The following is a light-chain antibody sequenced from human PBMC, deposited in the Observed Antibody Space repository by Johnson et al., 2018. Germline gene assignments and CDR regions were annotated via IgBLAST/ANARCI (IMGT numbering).Light chain of an antibody. J-gene: IGLJ1*01. V-gene: IGLV1-51*02. CDR1: SSNIGNNY. CDR2: ENN. Sequence: QSVLTQPPSVSAAPGQKVTISCSGSSSNIGNNYVSWYQQLPGTAPNLLIYENNKRPSGIPDRFSGSKSGTSATLGITGLQTGDEADYYCGTWDSSLSAGNVFGTVTKVTVL. CDR3: GTWDSSLSAGNV.